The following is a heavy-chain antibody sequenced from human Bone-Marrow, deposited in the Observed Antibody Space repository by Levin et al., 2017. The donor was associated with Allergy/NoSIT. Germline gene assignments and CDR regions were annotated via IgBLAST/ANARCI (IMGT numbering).Heavy chain of an antibody. Sequence: PGGSLRLSCAASGFTFSSYGMHWVRQAPGKGLEWVAVIWYDGSNKYYADSVKGRFTISRDNSKNTLYLQMNSLRAEDTAVYYCARSLPVDIVATTREDYYYYYGMDVWGQGTTVTVSS. J-gene: IGHJ6*02. CDR3: ARSLPVDIVATTREDYYYYYGMDV. CDR2: IWYDGSNK. V-gene: IGHV3-33*01. D-gene: IGHD5-12*01. CDR1: GFTFSSYG.